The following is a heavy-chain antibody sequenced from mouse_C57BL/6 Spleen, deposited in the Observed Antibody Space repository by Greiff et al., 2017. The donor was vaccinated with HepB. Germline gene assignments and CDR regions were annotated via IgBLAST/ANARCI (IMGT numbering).Heavy chain of an antibody. Sequence: QVQLKQSGPELVKPGASVKISCKASGYAFSSSWMNWVKQRPGKGLEWIGRIYPGDGDTNYNGKFKGKATLTADKSSSTAYMQLSSLTSEDSAVYFCASPAYYSNYVGYWGQGTTLTVSS. V-gene: IGHV1-82*01. CDR1: GYAFSSSW. CDR3: ASPAYYSNYVGY. D-gene: IGHD2-5*01. CDR2: IYPGDGDT. J-gene: IGHJ2*01.